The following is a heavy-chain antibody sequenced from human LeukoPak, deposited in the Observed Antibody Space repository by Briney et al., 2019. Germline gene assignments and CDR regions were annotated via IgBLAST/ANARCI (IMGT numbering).Heavy chain of an antibody. D-gene: IGHD6-13*01. Sequence: GGSLRLSCAASGFTFSSDAMHWVRQAPGKGLEWVAVIWYDGSNIYYAESVKGRFTISRENSKNTLYLQMSSLRAEDTAVYYCARALGAAAGYFEYWGQGTLVTVSS. CDR3: ARALGAAAGYFEY. CDR2: IWYDGSNI. J-gene: IGHJ4*02. V-gene: IGHV3-33*08. CDR1: GFTFSSDA.